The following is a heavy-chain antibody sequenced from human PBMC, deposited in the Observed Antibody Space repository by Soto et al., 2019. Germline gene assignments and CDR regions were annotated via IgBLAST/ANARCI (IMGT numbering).Heavy chain of an antibody. D-gene: IGHD6-13*01. CDR1: GFTFSSYA. CDR3: AKERYAVAGTSIDY. V-gene: IGHV3-23*01. J-gene: IGHJ4*02. CDR2: ISGSGGSK. Sequence: EVQLLESGGNLVQPGGSLRLSCAASGFTFSSYAMSWVRQAPGKGLEWVSVISGSGGSKYYADTVNGPFTISKDSSKITLYVQMNSPRADDAAVYDCAKERYAVAGTSIDYWGQGTLVTVSS.